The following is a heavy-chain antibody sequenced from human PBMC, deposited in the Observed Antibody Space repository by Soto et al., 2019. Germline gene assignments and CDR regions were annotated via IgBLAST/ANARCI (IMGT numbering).Heavy chain of an antibody. J-gene: IGHJ6*02. CDR2: IYPGDSDT. V-gene: IGHV5-51*01. CDR1: GYSFTSYW. D-gene: IGHD6-13*01. Sequence: PGESLKISGKGSGYSFTSYWLGWVRQMPGKGLEWMGIIYPGDSDTRYSPSFQGQVTISADKSISTAYLQWSSLKASDTAMYYCARQGTAAGIEYYYGMDVWGQGTTVTVSS. CDR3: ARQGTAAGIEYYYGMDV.